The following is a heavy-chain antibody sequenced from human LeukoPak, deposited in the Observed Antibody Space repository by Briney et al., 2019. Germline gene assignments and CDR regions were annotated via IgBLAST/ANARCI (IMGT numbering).Heavy chain of an antibody. CDR2: IYHSGST. CDR1: GYSINSGFY. CDR3: ARVVVVVAAYYYYYMDV. D-gene: IGHD2-15*01. J-gene: IGHJ6*03. V-gene: IGHV4-38-2*02. Sequence: SETLSLTCTVSGYSINSGFYWGWIRQPPGKGLEWIGSIYHSGSTHYKSSLKSRVTISVDTSKNQFSLKLSSVTAADTAVYYCARVVVVVAAYYYYYMDVWGKGTTVTVSS.